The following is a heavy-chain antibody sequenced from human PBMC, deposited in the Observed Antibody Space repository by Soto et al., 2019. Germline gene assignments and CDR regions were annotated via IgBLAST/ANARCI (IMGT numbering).Heavy chain of an antibody. CDR1: GYTFTSYY. Sequence: QVQLVQSGAEVKKPGASVKVSCKASGYTFTSYYMHWVRQAPGQGLECMGIINPSGGSTSYAQKFQGRVTMTRDTSTSTVYMELSSLRSEDTAVYYCARDRPLPDTIYYYGMDVWGQGTTVTVSS. V-gene: IGHV1-46*01. J-gene: IGHJ6*02. D-gene: IGHD2-15*01. CDR2: INPSGGST. CDR3: ARDRPLPDTIYYYGMDV.